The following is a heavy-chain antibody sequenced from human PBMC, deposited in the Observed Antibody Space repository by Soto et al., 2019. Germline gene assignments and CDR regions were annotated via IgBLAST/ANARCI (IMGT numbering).Heavy chain of an antibody. D-gene: IGHD5-12*01. CDR2: INPSGGST. J-gene: IGHJ5*02. Sequence: ASVKFSCKASGYTFTSYYMHWVRQAPGQGLEWMGIINPSGGSTSYAQKFQGRVTMTRDTSTSTVYMELSSLRSEDTAVYYCARVSSGYNSENWFDPWGQGTLVTVSS. V-gene: IGHV1-46*01. CDR3: ARVSSGYNSENWFDP. CDR1: GYTFTSYY.